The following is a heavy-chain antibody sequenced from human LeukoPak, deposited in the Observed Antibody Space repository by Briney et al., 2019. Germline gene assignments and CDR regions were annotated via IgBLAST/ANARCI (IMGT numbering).Heavy chain of an antibody. CDR1: GYTFTGYY. D-gene: IGHD3-22*01. J-gene: IGHJ5*02. Sequence: VASVKVSCKASGYTFTGYYMHWVRQAPGQGLEWMGWINPNSGGTNYAQKFQGRVTMTRDTSISTAYMELSRLRSEGTAVYYCARVRKRITMIVVTKAEGWFDPWGQGTLVTVSS. CDR2: INPNSGGT. V-gene: IGHV1-2*02. CDR3: ARVRKRITMIVVTKAEGWFDP.